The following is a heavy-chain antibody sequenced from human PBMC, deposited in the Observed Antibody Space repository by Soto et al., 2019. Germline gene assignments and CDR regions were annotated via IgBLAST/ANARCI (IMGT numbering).Heavy chain of an antibody. D-gene: IGHD3-10*01. V-gene: IGHV4-31*03. CDR2: IYYSGST. Sequence: PSETLSLTCTVSGGSISSGGYYWSWIRQHPGKGLEWIGYIYYSGSTYYNPSLKSRVTISVDTSKNQFSLKLSSVTAADTAVYYCARVGDGSGSYYHYYGMDVWGQGTTVTAP. CDR3: ARVGDGSGSYYHYYGMDV. CDR1: GGSISSGGYY. J-gene: IGHJ6*02.